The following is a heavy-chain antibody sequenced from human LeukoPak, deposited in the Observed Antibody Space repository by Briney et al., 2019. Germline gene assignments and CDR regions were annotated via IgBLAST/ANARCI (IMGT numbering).Heavy chain of an antibody. V-gene: IGHV4-39*01. CDR1: GGSISSSSYY. CDR2: IYYSGST. J-gene: IGHJ4*02. CDR3: ARHSRTGRNTVSHFDY. D-gene: IGHD4-17*01. Sequence: SETLSLTCTVSGGSISSSSYYWGWIRQPPGKGLEWIGSIYYSGSTYYSPSLKSRVTISVDTSKNQFSLKLSSVTAADTAVYYCARHSRTGRNTVSHFDYWGQGTLVTVSS.